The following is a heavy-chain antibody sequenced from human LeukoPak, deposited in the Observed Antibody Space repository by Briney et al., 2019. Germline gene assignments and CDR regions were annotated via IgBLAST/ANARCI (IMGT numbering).Heavy chain of an antibody. Sequence: ASVKVSCKASGYTFTSYAMNWVRQAPGQGLEWMGWINPNSGDTNYAQKFQGWVTMTRDTSISTAYMELSRLTSDDTAVYYCARGDSLSYYSSGTYYPPAGAFDIWGQGTMVTVSS. CDR1: GYTFTSYA. V-gene: IGHV1-2*04. D-gene: IGHD3-10*01. CDR2: INPNSGDT. CDR3: ARGDSLSYYSSGTYYPPAGAFDI. J-gene: IGHJ3*02.